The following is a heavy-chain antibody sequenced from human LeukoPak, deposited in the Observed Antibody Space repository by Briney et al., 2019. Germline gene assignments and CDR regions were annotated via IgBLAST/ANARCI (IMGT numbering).Heavy chain of an antibody. Sequence: GGSLRLSCAASGFTCSSYWMTCVRQAPGKGLEWVANTKQDGGEKYYVASVKGRFTISRDNAKISLYLQMNSLRVEDSAVYYCVRGSGTYYIYWGQGTLVTVSS. CDR2: TKQDGGEK. V-gene: IGHV3-7*04. CDR1: GFTCSSYW. CDR3: VRGSGTYYIY. D-gene: IGHD1-26*01. J-gene: IGHJ4*02.